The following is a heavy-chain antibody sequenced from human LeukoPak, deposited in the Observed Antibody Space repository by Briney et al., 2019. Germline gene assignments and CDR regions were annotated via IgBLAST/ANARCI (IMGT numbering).Heavy chain of an antibody. J-gene: IGHJ3*02. CDR2: ISSNGGST. D-gene: IGHD6-13*01. Sequence: GGSLRLSCSASGFTFSSYAVHWVRQAPGKGLEYVSAISSNGGSTYYADSVKGRFTISRDNSKNTLYLQMNSLRAEDTAVYYCARSPWYRTDAFDIWGQGTMVTVSS. CDR3: ARSPWYRTDAFDI. CDR1: GFTFSSYA. V-gene: IGHV3-64*04.